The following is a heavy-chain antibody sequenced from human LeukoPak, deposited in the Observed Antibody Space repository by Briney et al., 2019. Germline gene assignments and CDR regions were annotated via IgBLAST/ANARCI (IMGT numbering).Heavy chain of an antibody. CDR1: GGSISSYY. D-gene: IGHD2-15*01. J-gene: IGHJ5*02. CDR3: AREPSGYCSGGSCYRPVWFDP. Sequence: SETLSLTCTVSGGSISSYYWSWIRQPPGKGLEWIGYIYYSGTTKYNPSLKSRVTISEDTSKNQFSLKLSSVTAADTAVYYCAREPSGYCSGGSCYRPVWFDPWGQGTLVTVSS. V-gene: IGHV4-59*12. CDR2: IYYSGTT.